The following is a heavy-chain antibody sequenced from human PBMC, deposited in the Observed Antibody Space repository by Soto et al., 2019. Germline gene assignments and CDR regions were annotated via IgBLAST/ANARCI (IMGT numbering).Heavy chain of an antibody. CDR1: GFTFSSYA. Sequence: EVQLLESGGGLVQPGGSLRLSCAASGFTFSSYAMSWVRQAPGKGLEWVSAIGGSGGSTYYADSVKGRFTISRDNSKNTLYLQMNSLRAEDTAVYYCAKDSVAMVTNEDYVDYWGQGPLVTVSS. CDR3: AKDSVAMVTNEDYVDY. J-gene: IGHJ4*02. CDR2: IGGSGGST. D-gene: IGHD4-17*01. V-gene: IGHV3-23*01.